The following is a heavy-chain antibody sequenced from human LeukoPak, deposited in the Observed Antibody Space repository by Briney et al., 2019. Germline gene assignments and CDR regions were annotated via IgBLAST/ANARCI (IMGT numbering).Heavy chain of an antibody. D-gene: IGHD3-10*01. Sequence: SETLSPTCTVSGGSISSYYWSWIRQPPGKGLEWIGYIYYSGSTNYNPSLKSRVTISVDTSKNQFSLKLSSVTAADTAVYYCARHIYYYGSGSYHDAFDIWGQGTMVTVSS. CDR2: IYYSGST. CDR1: GGSISSYY. CDR3: ARHIYYYGSGSYHDAFDI. V-gene: IGHV4-59*08. J-gene: IGHJ3*02.